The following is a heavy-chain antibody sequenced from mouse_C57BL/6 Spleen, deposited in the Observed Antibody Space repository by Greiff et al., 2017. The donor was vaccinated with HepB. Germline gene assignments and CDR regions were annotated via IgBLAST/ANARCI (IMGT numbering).Heavy chain of an antibody. CDR2: IYPRSGNT. Sequence: VQLQQSGAELARPGASVKLSCKASGYTFTSYGISWVKQRTGQGLEWIGEIYPRSGNTYYNEKFKGKATLTADKSSSTAYMELRSLTSEDSAVYFGARTPLYGSSYYYAMDYWGQGTSVTVSS. V-gene: IGHV1-81*01. CDR1: GYTFTSYG. D-gene: IGHD1-1*01. J-gene: IGHJ4*01. CDR3: ARTPLYGSSYYYAMDY.